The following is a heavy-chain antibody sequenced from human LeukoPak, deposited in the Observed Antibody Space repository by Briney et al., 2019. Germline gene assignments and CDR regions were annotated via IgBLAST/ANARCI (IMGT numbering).Heavy chain of an antibody. Sequence: PGGSLRLSCAATGFTFSSYWMHWVRQAPGKGPVWLARINSDGYSISYADSVKGRFTISRDNTKKTLYLQMNTLRAEDTAMYYCARATAEAGTDSWGQGTLVTVSS. CDR2: INSDGYSI. V-gene: IGHV3-74*01. D-gene: IGHD6-19*01. J-gene: IGHJ4*02. CDR1: GFTFSSYW. CDR3: ARATAEAGTDS.